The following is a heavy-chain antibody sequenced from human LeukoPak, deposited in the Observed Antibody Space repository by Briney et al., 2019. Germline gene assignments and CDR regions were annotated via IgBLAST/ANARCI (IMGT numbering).Heavy chain of an antibody. J-gene: IGHJ4*02. D-gene: IGHD6-19*01. V-gene: IGHV3-74*01. CDR3: TRGGIAVGGSPALDY. CDR2: INIDGSTT. Sequence: QTGGSLRLSCAASGFTFSSYWMHWVRQAPGKGLVWVSRINIDGSTTNYADSVKGRFAISRDNAKNTVYLQMNSLKVEDTAVYYCTRGGIAVGGSPALDYWGQGTLVTVSS. CDR1: GFTFSSYW.